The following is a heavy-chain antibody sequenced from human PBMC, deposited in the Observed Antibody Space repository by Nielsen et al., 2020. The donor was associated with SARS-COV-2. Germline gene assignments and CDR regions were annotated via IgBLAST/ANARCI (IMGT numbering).Heavy chain of an antibody. V-gene: IGHV5-51*01. CDR3: ARTRNRDRAYYYDSSVVDY. Sequence: GESLKISCKGSGYSFTSYWIGWVRQMPGKGLEWMGIIYPGDSDTRYSPSFQGQVTISADKSISTAYLQWSSLKASDTAMYYCARTRNRDRAYYYDSSVVDYWGQGTLVTVSS. CDR1: GYSFTSYW. J-gene: IGHJ4*02. D-gene: IGHD3-22*01. CDR2: IYPGDSDT.